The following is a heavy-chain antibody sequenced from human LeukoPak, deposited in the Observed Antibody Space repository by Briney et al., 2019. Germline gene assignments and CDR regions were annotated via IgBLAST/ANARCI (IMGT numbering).Heavy chain of an antibody. J-gene: IGHJ4*02. CDR1: GFTFSSYW. CDR2: INSHGSST. Sequence: GGSLRLSCAASGFTFSSYWMHWVREAPGKGLVWGSRINSHGSSTSYADSVKGRFTISRDNAKNTLYLQRNSLRVEDTAVYYCARGPPDGSGSYYPGAYWGQGTLVTVSS. D-gene: IGHD3-10*01. CDR3: ARGPPDGSGSYYPGAY. V-gene: IGHV3-74*01.